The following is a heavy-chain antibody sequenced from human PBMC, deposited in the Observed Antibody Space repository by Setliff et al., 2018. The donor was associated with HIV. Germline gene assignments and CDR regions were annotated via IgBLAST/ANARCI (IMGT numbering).Heavy chain of an antibody. D-gene: IGHD1-1*01. CDR1: GYTFTDYY. Sequence: ASVKVSCKASGYTFTDYYIHWVRQAPGQGLEWMGWIYPNTGGTNYAQKFQGRITVATATSTATSTGTVYMELSSLRSEDTAVYYCAREAPDDHFDHWGQGTLVTVSS. CDR3: AREAPDDHFDH. J-gene: IGHJ4*02. V-gene: IGHV1-2*02. CDR2: IYPNTGGT.